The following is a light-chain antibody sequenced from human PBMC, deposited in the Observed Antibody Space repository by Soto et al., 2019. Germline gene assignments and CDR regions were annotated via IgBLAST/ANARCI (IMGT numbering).Light chain of an antibody. J-gene: IGLJ3*02. V-gene: IGLV1-40*01. CDR2: GNS. Sequence: QPVLTQPPSVSGAPGQRVTISCAGSSSHIGATYDIHWYQQLPGAAPRLLIYGNSNRPSGVPDRFAGSKSGTSASLAITGLRVEDEGIYYCQAFDNSLSASGVFGGGTKVTVL. CDR3: QAFDNSLSASGV. CDR1: SSHIGATYD.